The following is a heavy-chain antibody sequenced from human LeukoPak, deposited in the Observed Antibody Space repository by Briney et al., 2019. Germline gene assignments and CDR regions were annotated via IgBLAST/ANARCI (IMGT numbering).Heavy chain of an antibody. CDR1: GFTVSSNY. V-gene: IGHV3-66*02. D-gene: IGHD3-10*01. J-gene: IGHJ5*02. Sequence: GGSLRLSCAASGFTVSSNYMSWVRQAPGKGLEWVSVIYSGGSTYYADSVKGRFTISRDNSKNTLYLQMNSLRAEDTAVYHCAREAWYYYGSGSYSNWFDPWGQGTLVTVPS. CDR2: IYSGGST. CDR3: AREAWYYYGSGSYSNWFDP.